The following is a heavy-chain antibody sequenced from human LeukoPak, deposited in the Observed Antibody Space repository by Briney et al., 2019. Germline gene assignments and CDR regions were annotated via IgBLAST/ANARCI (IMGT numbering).Heavy chain of an antibody. D-gene: IGHD2-15*01. J-gene: IGHJ4*02. CDR3: ARVSDIRRGGVDY. CDR2: IIPIFGTV. Sequence: ASVKVSCKASGGTFSSYAISWVRQAPGQGLEWMGGIIPIFGTVNYAQKFQGRVTITADESTSTAYMELSSLRSEDTAVYYCARVSDIRRGGVDYWGQGTLVTVSS. V-gene: IGHV1-69*13. CDR1: GGTFSSYA.